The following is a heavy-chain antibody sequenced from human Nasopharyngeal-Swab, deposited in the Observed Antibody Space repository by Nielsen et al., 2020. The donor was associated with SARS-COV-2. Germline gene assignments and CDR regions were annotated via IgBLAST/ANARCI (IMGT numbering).Heavy chain of an antibody. Sequence: SVKVSCKASGYSFTRYYMHWVRRAPGQGLEWMGIINPSGGSTSNAQKFQGRVTVTRDTSTSTVYMELSSLRSEATAVYYCARDVGGDRSGYSVAYRGEPLDYWGHGTLVTVSS. CDR2: INPSGGST. V-gene: IGHV1-46*01. J-gene: IGHJ4*01. CDR1: GYSFTRYY. D-gene: IGHD3-22*01. CDR3: ARDVGGDRSGYSVAYRGEPLDY.